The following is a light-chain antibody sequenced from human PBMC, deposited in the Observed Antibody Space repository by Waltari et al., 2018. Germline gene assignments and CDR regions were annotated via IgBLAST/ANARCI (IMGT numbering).Light chain of an antibody. CDR1: QSLVFRDGITS. CDR2: KVS. J-gene: IGKJ4*01. V-gene: IGKV2-30*01. Sequence: VMSQSPVSLPVTLGQSASISCWFNQSLVFRDGITSLNWFHQRPGQSPRGLISKVSHRDAGGPDRVRGSGSDTTFEITIDKMEAEDVGIYYCMHTAKWPFTFGGGTKVEI. CDR3: MHTAKWPFT.